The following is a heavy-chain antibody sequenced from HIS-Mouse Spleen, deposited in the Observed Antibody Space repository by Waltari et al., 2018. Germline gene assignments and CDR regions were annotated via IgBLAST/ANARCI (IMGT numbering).Heavy chain of an antibody. CDR3: ARGKGSSSWYYFNY. J-gene: IGHJ4*02. CDR1: GGSFRGYS. V-gene: IGHV4-34*01. Sequence: QVQLQQWGAGLLTPSETLSLTCAVYGGSFRGYSWSWIRQPPGKGLEWIGEINHSGSTNYNPSLKSRVTISVDTSKNQFSLKLSSVTAADTAVYYCARGKGSSSWYYFNYWGQGTLVTVSS. D-gene: IGHD6-13*01. CDR2: INHSGST.